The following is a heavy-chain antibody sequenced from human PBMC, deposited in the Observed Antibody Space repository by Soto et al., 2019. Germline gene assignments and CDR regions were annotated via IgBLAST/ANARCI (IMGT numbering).Heavy chain of an antibody. V-gene: IGHV1-18*01. D-gene: IGHD3-22*01. CDR3: ARGATYYYDSSGYYWYFDL. CDR2: ISAYNGNT. CDR1: GYTFTSYG. J-gene: IGHJ2*01. Sequence: QVQLVQSGAEVKKPGASVKVSCKASGYTFTSYGISWVRQAPGQGLEWMGWISAYNGNTNYAQKLQGRVTMTTDTSTSTAYMELRSLRSDDTAVYYCARGATYYYDSSGYYWYFDLWGRGTLVTVSS.